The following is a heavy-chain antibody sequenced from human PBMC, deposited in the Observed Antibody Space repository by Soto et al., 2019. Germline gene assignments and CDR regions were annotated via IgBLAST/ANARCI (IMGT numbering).Heavy chain of an antibody. CDR2: VGGGGDNT. Sequence: EVQLLESGGGLVQPGGSLRLSCAASGFTFSSYSMNWVRQAPGKGLEWVAGVGGGGDNTFYADSVKGRFTISRDDSQYTLYLQMNSLSAEDTAVYFCAKRDSGSGRSPPLINYWGQGTLVTVSS. V-gene: IGHV3-23*01. D-gene: IGHD3-10*01. CDR3: AKRDSGSGRSPPLINY. J-gene: IGHJ4*02. CDR1: GFTFSSYS.